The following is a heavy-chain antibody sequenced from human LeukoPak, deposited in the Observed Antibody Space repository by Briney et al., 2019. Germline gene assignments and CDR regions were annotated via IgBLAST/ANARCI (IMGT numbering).Heavy chain of an antibody. J-gene: IGHJ4*02. CDR3: AKRANIVVVPAAIGDY. Sequence: GGSLRLSCGASGFTFSRYWMSWGRQAPGKGVEWVSAISGSGGSTYYADSVKGRFTISRDNSKNTLYLQMNSLRAEDTAVYYCAKRANIVVVPAAIGDYWGQGTLVTVSS. V-gene: IGHV3-23*01. D-gene: IGHD2-2*02. CDR2: ISGSGGST. CDR1: GFTFSRYW.